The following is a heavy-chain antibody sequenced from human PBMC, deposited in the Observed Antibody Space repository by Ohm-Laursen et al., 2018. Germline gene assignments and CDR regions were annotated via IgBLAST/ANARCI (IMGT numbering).Heavy chain of an antibody. CDR3: AKDINPTGQTQNYFYYGMDL. CDR2: IYSDGNT. Sequence: SLRLSCSASGFTVSNTYMSWVRQAPGKGLDWVSVIYSDGNTNYADSVKGRFTVSRDNARNSLYLQMDTLRPEDTALYFCAKDINPTGQTQNYFYYGMDLWGQGTTVIVSS. CDR1: GFTVSNTY. D-gene: IGHD2/OR15-2a*01. V-gene: IGHV3-53*05. J-gene: IGHJ6*02.